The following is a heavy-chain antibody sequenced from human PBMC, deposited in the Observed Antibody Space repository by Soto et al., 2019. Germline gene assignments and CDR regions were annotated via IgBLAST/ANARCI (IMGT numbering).Heavy chain of an antibody. CDR2: VYYTGTT. V-gene: IGHV4-59*01. CDR3: ARDKVLTGMFDL. J-gene: IGHJ5*02. D-gene: IGHD3-16*01. Sequence: SETLSLTCTVSGGSIGSYHWSWVRQPPGKGLEWIASVYYTGTTNYNPSLGSRVTISIDAPENQISLKLTSVTAADTAFYYCARDKVLTGMFDLWGQGTLVTVSS. CDR1: GGSIGSYH.